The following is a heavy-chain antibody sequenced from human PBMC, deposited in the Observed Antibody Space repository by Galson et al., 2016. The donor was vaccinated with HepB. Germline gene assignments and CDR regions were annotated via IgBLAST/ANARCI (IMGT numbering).Heavy chain of an antibody. CDR1: GSTFSRLW. CDR3: VRPFPRLLDYFDY. D-gene: IGHD2-21*01. V-gene: IGHV3-7*03. CDR2: INQDGSEK. J-gene: IGHJ4*02. Sequence: SLRLSCAASGSTFSRLWMTWVRQAPGKGLEWVAHINQDGSEKYYVDSVKGRFAISRDNSKNSVYLQMNSLRAEDTAVYYCVRPFPRLLDYFDYRGQGTLVTVS.